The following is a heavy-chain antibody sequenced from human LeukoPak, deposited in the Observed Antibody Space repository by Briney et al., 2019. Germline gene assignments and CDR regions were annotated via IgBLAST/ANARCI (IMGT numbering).Heavy chain of an antibody. V-gene: IGHV4-59*01. CDR2: IYSSGST. CDR1: GGSISSYY. D-gene: IGHD4-23*01. Sequence: PSEALSVTCTVSGGSISSYYWSWIRQRPGKGLEWVGYIYSSGSTNYNPSLKSRVTISVDTSKNQFSLKLSSVTAADTAVYYCARVDDYGGNQNFDSWGQGTLVTVSS. CDR3: ARVDDYGGNQNFDS. J-gene: IGHJ4*02.